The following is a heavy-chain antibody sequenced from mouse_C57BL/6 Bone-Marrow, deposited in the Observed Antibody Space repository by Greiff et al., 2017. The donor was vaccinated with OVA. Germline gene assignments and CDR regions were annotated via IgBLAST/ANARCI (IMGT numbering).Heavy chain of an antibody. CDR1: GYTFTSYG. V-gene: IGHV1-69*01. Sequence: VQLQQPGAELVMPGASVKLSCKASGYTFTSYGMHWVKQRPGQGLEWIGEIDPSGSYTNYNEKFKGKSTLTVDKSSSTAYMQLSSLTSEDSAVYYCARGGAYGSSLYYCNYWGQGTTLTVSS. CDR3: ARGGAYGSSLYYCNY. J-gene: IGHJ2*01. CDR2: IDPSGSYT. D-gene: IGHD1-1*01.